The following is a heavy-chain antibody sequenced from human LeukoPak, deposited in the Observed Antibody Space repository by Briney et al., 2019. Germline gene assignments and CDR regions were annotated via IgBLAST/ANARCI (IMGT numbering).Heavy chain of an antibody. CDR1: GFPFSSYW. D-gene: IGHD6-19*01. V-gene: IGHV3-7*01. CDR3: AKSESGYSSGWYDY. J-gene: IGHJ4*02. Sequence: GGSLRLSCAASGFPFSSYWMSWVRQAPGKGLEWVANIKQDGREKYYVDSVKGRFTISRDNAKNSLYLQVNSLRAEDTAVYYCAKSESGYSSGWYDYWGQGTLVTVSS. CDR2: IKQDGREK.